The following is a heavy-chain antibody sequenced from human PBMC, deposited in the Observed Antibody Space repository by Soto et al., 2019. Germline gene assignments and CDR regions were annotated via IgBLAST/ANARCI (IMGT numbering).Heavy chain of an antibody. CDR3: ARDWTGGSYYF. D-gene: IGHD1-26*01. Sequence: EVQLVESGGGLVQPGGSLRLSCAASGFTFSHYEMSWVRQAPGKGPEWISYISESGSTTYYAGSVKGRFTISRDNAKNSLCLQMNSLSGEDTARYYCARDWTGGSYYFWGQGTLVTVSS. CDR2: ISESGSTT. CDR1: GFTFSHYE. J-gene: IGHJ4*02. V-gene: IGHV3-48*03.